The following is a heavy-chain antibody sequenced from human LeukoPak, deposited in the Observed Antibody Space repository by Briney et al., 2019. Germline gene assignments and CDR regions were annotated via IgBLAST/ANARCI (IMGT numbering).Heavy chain of an antibody. V-gene: IGHV3-30*19. Sequence: PGGSLRLSCAASGFTVSSNYVSWVRQAPGEGLEWVAVISYDGSNKYYADSVKGRFTISRDNSKNTLYLQLNSLRPEDTAVYYCARDQLAYSGYDTLFDYWGQGTLVTVSS. J-gene: IGHJ4*02. D-gene: IGHD5-12*01. CDR3: ARDQLAYSGYDTLFDY. CDR1: GFTVSSNY. CDR2: ISYDGSNK.